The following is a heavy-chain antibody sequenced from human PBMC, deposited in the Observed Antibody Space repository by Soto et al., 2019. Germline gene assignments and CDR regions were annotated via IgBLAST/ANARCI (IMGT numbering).Heavy chain of an antibody. J-gene: IGHJ4*02. V-gene: IGHV3-23*01. CDR1: GFTFSSYA. CDR2: ISGSGGST. D-gene: IGHD2-21*02. Sequence: GGSLRLSCAASGFTFSSYAMSWVRQAPGKGLEWVSAISGSGGSTYYADSVKGRFTISRDNSKNTLYLQMNSLRAEGTAVYYCAKDFPYCGGDCYISFDYWGQGTLVTVSS. CDR3: AKDFPYCGGDCYISFDY.